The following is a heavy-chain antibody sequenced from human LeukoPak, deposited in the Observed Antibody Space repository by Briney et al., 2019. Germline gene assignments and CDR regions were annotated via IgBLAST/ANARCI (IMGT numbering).Heavy chain of an antibody. CDR1: GYTLTELS. J-gene: IGHJ3*02. Sequence: ASVKLSCKVSGYTLTELSMHWVRQAPGQGHEWMGGFDPEDGETINAQKFQGRVTMTEDTSTDTAYMELSSLRSEDTAVYYCATPDWRYSSSGYGFDAFDIWGQGTMVTVSS. D-gene: IGHD6-13*01. CDR2: FDPEDGET. CDR3: ATPDWRYSSSGYGFDAFDI. V-gene: IGHV1-24*01.